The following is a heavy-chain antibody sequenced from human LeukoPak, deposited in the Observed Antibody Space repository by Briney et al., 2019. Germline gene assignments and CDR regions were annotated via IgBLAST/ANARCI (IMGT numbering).Heavy chain of an antibody. CDR3: ARERPRGCSGGSCYSGS. D-gene: IGHD2-15*01. Sequence: GGSLRLSCAASGFSFSSYNMNWVRQTPGKGLEWVSSITSSSTYTFYADSVKGRFTISRDNARNSLYLQMNSLRAEDTAVYYCARERPRGCSGGSCYSGSWGQGTLVTVSS. V-gene: IGHV3-21*01. CDR2: ITSSSTYT. J-gene: IGHJ5*02. CDR1: GFSFSSYN.